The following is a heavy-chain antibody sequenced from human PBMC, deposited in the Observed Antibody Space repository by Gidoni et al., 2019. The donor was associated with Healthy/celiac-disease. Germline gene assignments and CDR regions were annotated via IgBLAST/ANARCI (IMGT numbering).Heavy chain of an antibody. CDR2: ISSSSSYI. V-gene: IGHV3-21*01. CDR1: GFTFSSYS. Sequence: EVQLVESGGGLVKPGGSLRLSCAASGFTFSSYSMNWVRQAPGKGLEWVSSISSSSSYIYYADSVKGRFTISRDNAKNSLYLQMNSLRAEDTAVYYCARDSHDYYYYGMDVWGQGTTVTVSS. CDR3: ARDSHDYYYYGMDV. J-gene: IGHJ6*02.